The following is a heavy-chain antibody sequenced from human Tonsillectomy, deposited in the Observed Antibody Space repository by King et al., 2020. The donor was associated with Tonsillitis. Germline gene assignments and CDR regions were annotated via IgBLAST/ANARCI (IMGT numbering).Heavy chain of an antibody. J-gene: IGHJ4*02. Sequence: QLVQSGGGLVQPGGSLRLSCAASGFTFSSYWMSWVRQAPGKGLEWVANIKQDGSEKYYVDSVKGRFTISRDNAKNSLYLQMNSLRAEDTAVYYCAKSDLRGTIFGVVTPSAPYDYWGQGTLVTVSS. CDR1: GFTFSSYW. CDR3: AKSDLRGTIFGVVTPSAPYDY. D-gene: IGHD3-3*01. CDR2: IKQDGSEK. V-gene: IGHV3-7*01.